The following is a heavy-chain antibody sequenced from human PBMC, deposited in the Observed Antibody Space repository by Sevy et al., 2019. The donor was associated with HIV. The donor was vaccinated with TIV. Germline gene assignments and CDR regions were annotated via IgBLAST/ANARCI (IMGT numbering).Heavy chain of an antibody. CDR3: ARGPPHSSGNVYVGDR. J-gene: IGHJ4*02. CDR1: GFTFTNHW. CDR2: INTDGSST. V-gene: IGHV3-74*01. Sequence: GGSLRLSCAASGFTFTNHWMHWVRQAPGRGLVWVSRINTDGSSTSYADSVKGRFTISRDNAKNTLFLQMNSLRVEDTAVFYCARGPPHSSGNVYVGDRWGQGALVTVSS. D-gene: IGHD5-12*01.